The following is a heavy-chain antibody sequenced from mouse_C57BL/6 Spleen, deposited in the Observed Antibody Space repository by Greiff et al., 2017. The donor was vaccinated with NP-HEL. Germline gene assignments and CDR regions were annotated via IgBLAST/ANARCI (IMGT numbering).Heavy chain of an antibody. CDR3: AKFLWDYAMDY. CDR2: ISSGSSTI. CDR1: GFTFSDYG. Sequence: EVKLVESGGGLVKPGGSLKLSCAASGFTFSDYGMHWVRQAPEKGLEWVAYISSGSSTIYYADTVKGRFTISRDNAKNTLFLQMTSLRSEDTAMYYCAKFLWDYAMDYWGQGTSVTVSS. D-gene: IGHD1-1*02. V-gene: IGHV5-17*01. J-gene: IGHJ4*01.